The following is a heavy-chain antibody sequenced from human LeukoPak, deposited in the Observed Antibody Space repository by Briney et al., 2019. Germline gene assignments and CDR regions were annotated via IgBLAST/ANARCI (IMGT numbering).Heavy chain of an antibody. J-gene: IGHJ4*02. Sequence: PGGSLRLSCGASGFTLSNYWMSWVPQAPGSGLEWVANIQHDGIGKFYADSVKGRFTISRDNAKNSLYLQMNSLRDEDTAVYFFARDPDCGSNSCYYVYWREGTLVSVSS. CDR2: IQHDGIGK. V-gene: IGHV3-7*01. CDR1: GFTLSNYW. D-gene: IGHD2-2*01. CDR3: ARDPDCGSNSCYYVY.